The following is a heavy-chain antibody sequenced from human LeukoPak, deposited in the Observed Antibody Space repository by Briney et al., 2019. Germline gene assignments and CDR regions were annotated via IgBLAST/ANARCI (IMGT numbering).Heavy chain of an antibody. CDR2: MNPNSGNT. J-gene: IGHJ6*03. V-gene: IGHV1-8*01. Sequence: ASVKVSCKASGYTFTSYDINWVRQATGQGLEWMGWMNPNSGNTGYAQKFQGRVTMTRNTSISTAYMELSSLRSEDTAVYYCARGGYPTQKRFGYYYYYYMDVWGKGTTVTISS. CDR1: GYTFTSYD. CDR3: ARGGYPTQKRFGYYYYYYMDV. D-gene: IGHD5-24*01.